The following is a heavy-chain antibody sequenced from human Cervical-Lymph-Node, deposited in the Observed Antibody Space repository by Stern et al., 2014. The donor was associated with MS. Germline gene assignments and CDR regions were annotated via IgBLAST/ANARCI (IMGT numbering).Heavy chain of an antibody. CDR1: GYAFNSYY. V-gene: IGHV1-2*02. CDR3: VRGPNEHWGGHYHSNGLDV. J-gene: IGHJ6*02. Sequence: VQLVQSGAEVKKPGASVTVSCTASGYAFNSYYLHWVRQAPGQGLEWMGWINPKSGGTAYAPRFHGRVSMTRDTSIITAYMELTGLTSDDTAVYYCVRGPNEHWGGHYHSNGLDVWGLGTTVTVSS. CDR2: INPKSGGT. D-gene: IGHD7-27*01.